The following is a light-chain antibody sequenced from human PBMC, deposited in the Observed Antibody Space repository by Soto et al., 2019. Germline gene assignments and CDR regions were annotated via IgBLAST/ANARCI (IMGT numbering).Light chain of an antibody. V-gene: IGLV2-14*01. J-gene: IGLJ1*01. CDR1: SDNVGYFDF. CDR2: EVR. Sequence: QSALTQPACVSGSPGQSITISCTGASDNVGYFDFVSWYRQHPGKAPKLLIYEVRKRPSGVSDRFSGSKSGNTASLTISGLQAEDEGDYYCSSYATTNRRVFGTGTKVTVL. CDR3: SSYATTNRRV.